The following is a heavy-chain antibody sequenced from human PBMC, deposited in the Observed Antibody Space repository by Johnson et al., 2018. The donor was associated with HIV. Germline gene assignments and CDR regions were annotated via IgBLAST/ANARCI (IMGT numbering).Heavy chain of an antibody. J-gene: IGHJ3*02. V-gene: IGHV3-23*04. Sequence: VQLVESGGGVVRPGGSLRLSCAASGFTFDDYGMSWVRQAPGKGLEWVSGTSNSGTSKYYADAGKGRFTISRDNSKNTLYLQMNSLRAEDTAVYYCAKDSRYSYGPDAFDIWGQGTMVTVSS. CDR1: GFTFDDYG. D-gene: IGHD5-18*01. CDR2: TSNSGTSK. CDR3: AKDSRYSYGPDAFDI.